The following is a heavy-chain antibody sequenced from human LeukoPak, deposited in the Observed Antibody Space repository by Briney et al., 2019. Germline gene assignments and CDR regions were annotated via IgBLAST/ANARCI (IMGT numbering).Heavy chain of an antibody. V-gene: IGHV4-39*01. Sequence: SETLSLTCTVSGGSISSSPYYWGWIRQPPGKGLEWIGTIYYRGSTYSNPSLNSRVTISLDTSKNQFSLRLRSVTAADTALYYCARHYLSDGILSTFDPWGQGTRVTVSS. D-gene: IGHD2-2*01. CDR2: IYYRGST. CDR1: GGSISSSPYY. CDR3: ARHYLSDGILSTFDP. J-gene: IGHJ5*02.